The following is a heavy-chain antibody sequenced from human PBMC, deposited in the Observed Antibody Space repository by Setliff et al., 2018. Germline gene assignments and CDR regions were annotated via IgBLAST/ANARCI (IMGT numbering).Heavy chain of an antibody. Sequence: SVKVSCKASGDTFSTYALSWVRQAPGQGLEWMGGIIPLLETAKYAQKFQGRVTITADKSTSTGYMELSSLRSEDTAMYYCARIGPLDLTGDWAFDNWGQGTLVTVSS. D-gene: IGHD7-27*01. CDR1: GDTFSTYA. CDR2: IIPLLETA. V-gene: IGHV1-69*06. CDR3: ARIGPLDLTGDWAFDN. J-gene: IGHJ4*02.